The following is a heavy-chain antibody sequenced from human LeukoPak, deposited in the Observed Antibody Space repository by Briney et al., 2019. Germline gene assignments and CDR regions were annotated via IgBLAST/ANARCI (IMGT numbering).Heavy chain of an antibody. Sequence: ASETLSLTCTVSGGSISSYYWSWIRQPPGKGLAWIGYIYYSGSTNYNPSLKSRVTISVDTSKNQFSLKLSSVTAADTAVYYCARKPYGSNFGYWGQGTLVTVSS. CDR2: IYYSGST. CDR1: GGSISSYY. CDR3: ARKPYGSNFGY. D-gene: IGHD3-10*01. V-gene: IGHV4-59*08. J-gene: IGHJ4*02.